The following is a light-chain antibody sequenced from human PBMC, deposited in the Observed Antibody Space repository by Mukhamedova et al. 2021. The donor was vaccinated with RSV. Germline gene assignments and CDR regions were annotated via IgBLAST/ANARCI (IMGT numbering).Light chain of an antibody. CDR1: NY. CDR2: GAS. CDR3: QQYGNSPPT. V-gene: IGKV3-20*01. J-gene: IGKJ4*01. Sequence: NYLAWSQQKPGQAPRLPIYGASSRVTGIQDRFSGGGAGTDFTLTLRRLEPEDFADYYCQQYGNSPPTFGGRTRVEI.